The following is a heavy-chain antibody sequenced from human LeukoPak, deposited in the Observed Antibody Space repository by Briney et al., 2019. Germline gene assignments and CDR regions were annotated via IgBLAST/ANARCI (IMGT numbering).Heavy chain of an antibody. CDR3: ARVSVTQFLTPDAFDI. CDR1: GYTFTGYY. V-gene: IGHV1-18*04. Sequence: ASVKVSCKASGYTFTGYYMHWVRQAPGQGLEWMGWIGAYNGNTNYAQKLQGRVTMTTDTSTSTAYMELRSLRSDDTAVYYCARVSVTQFLTPDAFDIWGQGTMVTVSS. D-gene: IGHD1-14*01. J-gene: IGHJ3*02. CDR2: IGAYNGNT.